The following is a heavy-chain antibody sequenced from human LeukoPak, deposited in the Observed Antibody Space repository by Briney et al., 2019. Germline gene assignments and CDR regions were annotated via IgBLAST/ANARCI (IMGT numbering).Heavy chain of an antibody. J-gene: IGHJ3*02. V-gene: IGHV3-64*01. D-gene: IGHD3-10*01. Sequence: PGGSLRLSCAASGLKFNIFTMPWVRQAPGKGLEYVSGIDSKGDSTFYASSVKGRFTISRDNSRNALYLQMGSLRSEDMAVYYCARDFGSPFRAFDIWGQGTMVTVSS. CDR1: GLKFNIFT. CDR3: ARDFGSPFRAFDI. CDR2: IDSKGDST.